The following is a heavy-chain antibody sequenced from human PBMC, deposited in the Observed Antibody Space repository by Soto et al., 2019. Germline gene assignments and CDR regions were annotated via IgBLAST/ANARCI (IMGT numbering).Heavy chain of an antibody. CDR2: IPYAGSNK. CDR3: AKNCGGDWDDDFDI. Sequence: QVQLVESGGGVVQPGRSLRLSCAASGFTFSSDGMHWVRQAPVKGLEWWAVIPYAGSNKYYADSVQGRFTISRDISKNTLYLQMNSLRAEDTAVYYCAKNCGGDWDDDFDIWGQGTMVTVSS. V-gene: IGHV3-30*18. D-gene: IGHD2-21*02. J-gene: IGHJ3*02. CDR1: GFTFSSDG.